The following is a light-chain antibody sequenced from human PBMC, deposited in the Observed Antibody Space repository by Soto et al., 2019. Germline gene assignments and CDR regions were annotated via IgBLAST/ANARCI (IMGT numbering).Light chain of an antibody. CDR2: STN. CDR1: SGAVTSGNY. V-gene: IGLV7-43*01. CDR3: LLYYGGQLGV. Sequence: QAVVTQEPSVTVSPGGTVTLTCAPSSGAVTSGNYPNWFQQKPGQAPRALIYSTNHKYSWTPARFSGSLLGGKAALTLSGVQPEDEADYYCLLYYGGQLGVFGGGTKLTVL. J-gene: IGLJ2*01.